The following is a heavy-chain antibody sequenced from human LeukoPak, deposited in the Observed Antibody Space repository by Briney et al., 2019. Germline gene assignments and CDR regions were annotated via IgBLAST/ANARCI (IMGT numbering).Heavy chain of an antibody. CDR1: GFTVSSNY. CDR3: ATFSGAHHKTFDS. Sequence: PGGSLRLSCVASGFTVSSNYMTWVRQAPGKGLEWVANIKQDGSDKFYVDSVNGRFTISRDNAKNSLYLQMNTLRAEDTAIYYCATFSGAHHKTFDSWGQGTLVTVSS. J-gene: IGHJ4*02. CDR2: IKQDGSDK. V-gene: IGHV3-7*01. D-gene: IGHD1-14*01.